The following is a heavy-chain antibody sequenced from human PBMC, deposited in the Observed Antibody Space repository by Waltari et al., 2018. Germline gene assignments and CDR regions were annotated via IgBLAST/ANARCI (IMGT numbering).Heavy chain of an antibody. CDR2: INHSGST. J-gene: IGHJ5*02. CDR3: ARVKPFYYYDSSGNNWFDP. CDR1: GGSFSGYY. Sequence: QVQLQQWGAGLLKPSETLSLTCAVYGGSFSGYYWRWTRQPPGKGLEWNGEINHSGSTNYNPSLKSRVTISVDTSKNQFSLKLSSVTAADTAVYYCARVKPFYYYDSSGNNWFDPWGQGTLVTVSS. D-gene: IGHD3-22*01. V-gene: IGHV4-34*01.